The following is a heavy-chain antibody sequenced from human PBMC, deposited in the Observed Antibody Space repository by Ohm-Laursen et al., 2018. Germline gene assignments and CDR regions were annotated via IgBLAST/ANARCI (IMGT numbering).Heavy chain of an antibody. J-gene: IGHJ4*02. Sequence: GSLRLSCAASGFTVSGNYLNWVRQAPGKGLEWVSILYSGDTTYYADSVKGRFTISKDNSKNTLYLQMNSLRAEDTAVYYCHWSDFGDFDYWGQGTLVTVSS. CDR3: HWSDFGDFDY. CDR2: LYSGDTT. CDR1: GFTVSGNY. D-gene: IGHD3-16*01. V-gene: IGHV3-53*01.